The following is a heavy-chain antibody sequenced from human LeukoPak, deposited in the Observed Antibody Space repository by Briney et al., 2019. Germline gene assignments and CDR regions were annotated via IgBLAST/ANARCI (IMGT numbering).Heavy chain of an antibody. CDR3: AKNVHSGSCSADNCPNWFDP. Sequence: SVKVSCKASGGIFSSYAFSWVRQAPGQGLAWMAGIIPIFGTANYAQQFQGRITVTTDESTSTAYMELSSLRSEDTAVYYCAKNVHSGSCSADNCPNWFDPWGQGTLVTVSS. CDR2: IIPIFGTA. D-gene: IGHD2-15*01. V-gene: IGHV1-69*05. J-gene: IGHJ5*02. CDR1: GGIFSSYA.